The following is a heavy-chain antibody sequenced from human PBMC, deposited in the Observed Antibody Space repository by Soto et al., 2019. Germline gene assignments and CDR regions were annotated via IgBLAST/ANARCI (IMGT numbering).Heavy chain of an antibody. Sequence: PSETLSLTCTVSGGSISSYYWSSIRQPPGKGLEWIGYIYYSGSTNYNPSLKSRVTISVDTSKNQFSLKLSSVTAADTAVYYCARADTYSSGWYGAFDIWGQGTMVTVSS. CDR1: GGSISSYY. J-gene: IGHJ3*02. CDR3: ARADTYSSGWYGAFDI. D-gene: IGHD6-19*01. CDR2: IYYSGST. V-gene: IGHV4-59*01.